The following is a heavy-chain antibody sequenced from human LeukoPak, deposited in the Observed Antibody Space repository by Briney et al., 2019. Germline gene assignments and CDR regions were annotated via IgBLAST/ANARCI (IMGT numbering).Heavy chain of an antibody. V-gene: IGHV1-2*02. Sequence: ASVKVSCKASGYTFAGYYMHWVRQAPGQGLEWMGWINPNSGGTNYAQKFQGRVTMTRDTSISTAYMELSRLRSDDTAVYYCARGQYDILTDGMDVWGQGTTVTVSS. CDR3: ARGQYDILTDGMDV. J-gene: IGHJ6*02. D-gene: IGHD3-9*01. CDR1: GYTFAGYY. CDR2: INPNSGGT.